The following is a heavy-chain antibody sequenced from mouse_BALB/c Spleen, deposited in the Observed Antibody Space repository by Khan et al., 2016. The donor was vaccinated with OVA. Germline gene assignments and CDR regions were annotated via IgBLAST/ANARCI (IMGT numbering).Heavy chain of an antibody. V-gene: IGHV1S81*02. Sequence: QVQLQQSGAELVKPGASVKLSCKASGYTFTAYYMYWVKQRPGQGLEWIGEINPSNGGANFNEKFKSKATLTVDKSSSTAYMQLSSLTSEDSAVYYCTRSGYGSFVYWGQGTLVTVS. D-gene: IGHD2-2*01. CDR1: GYTFTAYY. CDR3: TRSGYGSFVY. J-gene: IGHJ3*01. CDR2: INPSNGGA.